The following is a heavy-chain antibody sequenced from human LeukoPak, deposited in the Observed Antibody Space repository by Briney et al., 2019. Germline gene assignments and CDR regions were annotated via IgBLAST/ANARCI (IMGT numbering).Heavy chain of an antibody. J-gene: IGHJ4*02. V-gene: IGHV4-30-4*01. CDR1: GGSISSGDYY. Sequence: PSQTLSLTCTVSGGSISSGDYYWSWIRQPPGKGLEWIGYIYYSGSTYYNPSLKSRVTISVDTSKNQFSLKLSSVTAADTAVYYCARVTVRGDYFDYWGQGTLVTVSS. CDR3: ARVTVRGDYFDY. CDR2: IYYSGST. D-gene: IGHD4-11*01.